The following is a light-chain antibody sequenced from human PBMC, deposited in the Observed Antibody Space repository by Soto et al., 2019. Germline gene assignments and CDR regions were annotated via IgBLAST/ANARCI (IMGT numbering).Light chain of an antibody. CDR3: QQYVRSPPSWT. Sequence: ETVLTQSPGTLSLSPGERATLSCRASQSVSSSYLAWYQQKPGQAPRLLIYDASSRATGIPDRFSGSGSGTDFTLTISRLEPEDVAVYYCQQYVRSPPSWTFGQGTKVEIQ. J-gene: IGKJ1*01. CDR1: QSVSSSY. CDR2: DAS. V-gene: IGKV3-20*01.